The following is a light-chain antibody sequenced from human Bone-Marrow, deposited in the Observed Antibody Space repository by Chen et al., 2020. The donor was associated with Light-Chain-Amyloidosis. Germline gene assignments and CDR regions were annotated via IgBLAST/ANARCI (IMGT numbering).Light chain of an antibody. J-gene: IGLJ3*02. CDR2: EDD. V-gene: IGLV6-57*01. CDR3: QSYQGSSQGV. Sequence: NLMLTQPHSVSESPGKTVIISCTRSSGSIATNYVQWYQQRPGSSPTTVIYEDDQRPSGVPDRFSGASDRSSNTASLTNSGLKTEDEADYYCQSYQGSSQGVFGGGTKLTVL. CDR1: SGSIATNY.